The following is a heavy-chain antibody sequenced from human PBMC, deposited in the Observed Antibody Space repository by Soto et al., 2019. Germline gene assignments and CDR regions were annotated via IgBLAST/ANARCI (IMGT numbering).Heavy chain of an antibody. CDR3: AREGYSGYDNFDY. CDR1: GGSISSSTSY. Sequence: SETLSLTCTVSGGSISSSTSYWGWIRQPPGKGLEWIGSINYSGSTYYSPSLKSRVTISADTSKNQFSLKLSSVTAADTAVYYCAREGYSGYDNFDYWGQGTLVTVSS. D-gene: IGHD5-12*01. V-gene: IGHV4-39*02. J-gene: IGHJ4*02. CDR2: INYSGST.